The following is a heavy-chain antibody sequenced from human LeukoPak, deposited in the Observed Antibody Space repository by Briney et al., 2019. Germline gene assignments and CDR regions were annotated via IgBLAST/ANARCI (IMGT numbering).Heavy chain of an antibody. CDR1: GFTFSSYA. D-gene: IGHD3-10*01. J-gene: IGHJ4*02. V-gene: IGHV3-23*01. CDR3: AKGSARVRGVIQTYYFDY. CDR2: ISGSGGST. Sequence: GGSLRLSCAASGFTFSSYAMSWVRQAPGKGLEWVSAISGSGGSTYYADSVKGRFTISRDNSKNTLYLQMNSLRAEDTAVYYCAKGSARVRGVIQTYYFDYWGQGTLVTVSS.